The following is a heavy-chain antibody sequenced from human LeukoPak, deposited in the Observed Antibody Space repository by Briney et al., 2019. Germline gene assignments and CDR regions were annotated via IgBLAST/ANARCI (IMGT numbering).Heavy chain of an antibody. CDR1: GFTFSSYA. CDR2: ISYDGSNK. V-gene: IGHV3-30-3*01. J-gene: IGHJ4*02. D-gene: IGHD5-12*01. CDR3: ARDPEWLQLSHFDY. Sequence: GGSLRLSCAASGFTFSSYAMHWVRQAPGKGLEWVAVISYDGSNKYYADSVKGRFTISRDNSKNTLYLQMNSLRAEDTAVYYCARDPEWLQLSHFDYWGQGTLVTVSS.